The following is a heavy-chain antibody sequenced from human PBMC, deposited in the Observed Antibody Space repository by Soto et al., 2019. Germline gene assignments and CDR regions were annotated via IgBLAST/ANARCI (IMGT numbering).Heavy chain of an antibody. J-gene: IGHJ5*02. V-gene: IGHV5-51*01. D-gene: IGHD6-6*01. Sequence: GKGLEWMGIIYPGDSDTRYSPSFQGQVTISADKSITTAYTQWSSLKASDTGIYYGARHGSIGGRRNWLDIWGQGIQVTVS. CDR3: ARHGSIGGRRNWLDI. CDR2: IYPGDSDT.